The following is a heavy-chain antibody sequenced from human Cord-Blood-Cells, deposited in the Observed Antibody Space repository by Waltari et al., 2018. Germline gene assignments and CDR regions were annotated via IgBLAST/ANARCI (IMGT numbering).Heavy chain of an antibody. V-gene: IGHV4-34*01. D-gene: IGHD3-10*01. J-gene: IGHJ4*02. Sequence: QVQLQQWGAGLLKPSETLSLTCAVYGGSFSGYYWSWIRQPPGKGLEWIGEINHSGSTNYNPSVKGRVPISVDTSKNQFSLKLSSVTAADTAVYYCARLLYGSGSYYFDYWGQGTLVTVSS. CDR2: INHSGST. CDR3: ARLLYGSGSYYFDY. CDR1: GGSFSGYY.